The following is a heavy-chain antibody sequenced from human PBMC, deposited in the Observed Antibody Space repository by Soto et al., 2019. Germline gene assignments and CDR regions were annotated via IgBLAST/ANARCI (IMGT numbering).Heavy chain of an antibody. V-gene: IGHV4-59*08. J-gene: IGHJ5*02. D-gene: IGHD3-10*01. Sequence: SETLSLTCTVSGGSISSYYWSWIRQPPGKGLEWIGYIYYSGSTNYNPSLKSRVTISVDTSKNQFSLKLSSVTAADTAVYYCARQRSAITMVRGVYWFAPWGQGTLVTVSS. CDR3: ARQRSAITMVRGVYWFAP. CDR1: GGSISSYY. CDR2: IYYSGST.